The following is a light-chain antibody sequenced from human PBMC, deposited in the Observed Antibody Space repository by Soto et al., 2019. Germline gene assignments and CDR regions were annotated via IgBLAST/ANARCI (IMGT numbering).Light chain of an antibody. CDR2: EDN. Sequence: QSVLTQPASVSGSPGQSITISCTGTSSDVGTYNLVSWYQQHPGKAPKLLISEDNKRPSGVSTRFSGSKSGNTASLSISGLQAEDEADYFCCSYATINTFVFGTGTRSPS. V-gene: IGLV2-23*02. CDR3: CSYATINTFV. CDR1: SSDVGTYNL. J-gene: IGLJ1*01.